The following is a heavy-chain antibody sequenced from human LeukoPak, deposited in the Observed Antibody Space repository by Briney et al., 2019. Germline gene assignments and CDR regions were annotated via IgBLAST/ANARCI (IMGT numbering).Heavy chain of an antibody. CDR1: VITFGNNL. V-gene: IGHV3-74*01. Sequence: AVGCLRLSCAASVITFGNNLIHSVREGPGTGLGCISRINSDGGGAIYADSVKGRFTVSRDNAKNTLYLQMNSLRAEDTAVYYCARDVPPNWFDTWGQGTLVTVSS. J-gene: IGHJ5*02. CDR3: ARDVPPNWFDT. CDR2: INSDGGGA.